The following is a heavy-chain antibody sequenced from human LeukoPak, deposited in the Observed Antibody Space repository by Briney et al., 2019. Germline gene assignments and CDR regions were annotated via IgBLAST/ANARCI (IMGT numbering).Heavy chain of an antibody. CDR2: IRSKAYGGTT. V-gene: IGHV3-49*04. J-gene: IGHJ4*02. CDR1: GFTFGDYA. CDR3: TTDGPEWELLTDY. Sequence: QPGRSLRLSCTASGFTFGDYAMSWVRQAPGKGLEWVGFIRSKAYGGTTEYAASVKGRFTISRDDSKSIAYLQMNSLKTEDTAVYYCTTDGPEWELLTDYWGQGTLVTVSS. D-gene: IGHD1-26*01.